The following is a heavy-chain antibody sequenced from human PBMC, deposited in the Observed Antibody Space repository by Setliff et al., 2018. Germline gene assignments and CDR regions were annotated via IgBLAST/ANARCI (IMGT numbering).Heavy chain of an antibody. CDR1: GFTLRSYE. J-gene: IGHJ4*01. CDR3: ASGPLAPFD. V-gene: IGHV3-48*03. Sequence: QTGGSLRLSCAASGFTLRSYEMNWVRQAPGKGLEWVSYISYGSTIFYADSVKGRFTSSRDNARNSVFLQINNLSVEETAIYFCASGPLAPFD. CDR2: ISYGSTI. D-gene: IGHD6-13*01.